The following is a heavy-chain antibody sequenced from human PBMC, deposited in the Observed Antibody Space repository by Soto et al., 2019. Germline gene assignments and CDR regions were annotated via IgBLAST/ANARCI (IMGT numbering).Heavy chain of an antibody. D-gene: IGHD6-19*01. CDR2: ILYSGNS. V-gene: IGHV4-61*08. Sequence: QVQLQESGPGQVKPSETLSLTCSVSGGSISSGGYYWTWIRQPPGKGLEWLGYILYSGNSTYNPSPXXPXPXXLDTPTTASSLKLGSVTAADTARDFCATFGCGWTLWGQGNLVPVPS. J-gene: IGHJ4*02. CDR3: ATFGCGWTL. CDR1: GGSISSGGYY.